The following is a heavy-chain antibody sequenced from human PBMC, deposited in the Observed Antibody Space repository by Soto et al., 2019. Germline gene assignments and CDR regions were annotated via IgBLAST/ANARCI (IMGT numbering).Heavy chain of an antibody. Sequence: EVQLVESWGGVVIPGGSLRLSCAASGITFSNVCVPWVRQAPGKGLEWVGRIKTNAYGGAVDYAAPVRGRFTISRAESQNTVSLQMNSLKPEDTAVYSCNTGSRWFGECWGHVTRLTVSS. CDR3: NTGSRWFGEC. D-gene: IGHD3-10*01. V-gene: IGHV3-15*01. CDR1: GITFSNVC. CDR2: IKTNAYGGAV. J-gene: IGHJ4*01.